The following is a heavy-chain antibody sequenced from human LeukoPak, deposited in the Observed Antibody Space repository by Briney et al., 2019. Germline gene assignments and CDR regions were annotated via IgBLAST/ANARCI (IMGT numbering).Heavy chain of an antibody. CDR1: GGSISSGDYY. Sequence: SETLSLTCTVSGGSISSGDYYWSWIRQPPGKGLEWIGYIYYSGSTYYNPSLKSRVTISVDTSKNQFSLKLSSVTAADTAVYYCASGGGTAMVVFDYWGQGTLVTVSS. J-gene: IGHJ4*02. D-gene: IGHD5-18*01. V-gene: IGHV4-30-4*01. CDR2: IYYSGST. CDR3: ASGGGTAMVVFDY.